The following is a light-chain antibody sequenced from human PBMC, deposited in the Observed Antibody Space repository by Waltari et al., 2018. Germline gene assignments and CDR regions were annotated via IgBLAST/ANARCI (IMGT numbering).Light chain of an antibody. J-gene: IGKJ2*02. V-gene: IGKV4-1*01. CDR2: WAS. Sequence: DIVMTQSPDSLAVSLGERATTNCKSSQSLLYDIDNKDYLAWYQQKPGQPPKLLIHWASTRESGVPDRFSGSGSGTDFTLTISGLQADDVAVYYCQQYLRAPRTFAQGTGLEIK. CDR3: QQYLRAPRT. CDR1: QSLLYDIDNKDY.